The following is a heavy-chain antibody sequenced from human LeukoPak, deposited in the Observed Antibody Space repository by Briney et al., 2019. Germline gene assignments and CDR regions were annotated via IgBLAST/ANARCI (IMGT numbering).Heavy chain of an antibody. V-gene: IGHV3-53*01. CDR3: ARDRYHYYGSGRGMDV. CDR2: IYSGGST. CDR1: GFTFSSYS. D-gene: IGHD3-10*01. Sequence: GGSLRLSCAASGFTFSSYSMNWVRQAPGKGLEWVSVIYSGGSTYYADSVKGRFTISRDNSKNTLYLQMNSLRAEDTAVYYCARDRYHYYGSGRGMDVWGQGTTVTVSS. J-gene: IGHJ6*02.